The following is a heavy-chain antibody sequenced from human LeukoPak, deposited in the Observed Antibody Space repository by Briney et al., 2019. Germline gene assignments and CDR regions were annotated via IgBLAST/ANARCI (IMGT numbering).Heavy chain of an antibody. J-gene: IGHJ5*01. D-gene: IGHD3-22*01. CDR1: GGSISNYY. CDR2: IYNSGST. Sequence: PSETLSLTCIVSGGSISNYYWTWIRQPPGKGLEWIGYIYNSGSTNYNPSLKSRVPISLDISKNQFSLKLSSVTAADTAVYYCARDTDSSGYYDSWGQGTLVAVSS. CDR3: ARDTDSSGYYDS. V-gene: IGHV4-59*01.